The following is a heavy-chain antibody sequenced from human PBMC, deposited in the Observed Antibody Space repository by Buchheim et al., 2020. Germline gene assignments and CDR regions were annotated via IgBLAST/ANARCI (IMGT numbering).Heavy chain of an antibody. J-gene: IGHJ6*02. V-gene: IGHV3-30*03. CDR3: ARDKFGTMIEAAYYYYYGMDV. CDR1: GLNFSTYG. CDR2: ISYDGRNK. D-gene: IGHD3-22*01. Sequence: QVQLVESGGGVVQPGRSLRLSCVVSGLNFSTYGMDWVRQAPGKGLEWVALISYDGRNKFYADSVKGRFTISRDNSQNTLYLQMNSLRAEDTAVYYCARDKFGTMIEAAYYYYYGMDVWGQGTT.